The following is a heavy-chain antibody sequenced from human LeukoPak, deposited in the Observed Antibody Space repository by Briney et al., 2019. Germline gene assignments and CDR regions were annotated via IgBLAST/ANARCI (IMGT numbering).Heavy chain of an antibody. Sequence: GGSLRLSCAASGFTFSSYAMSWVRQAPGKGLEWVSAISGSGGSTYYADSVKGRFTISRDNSKNTLYLQMNSLRAVDSAVYYCASLVRGVIPSMEFDPWGQGTLVTVSS. J-gene: IGHJ5*02. CDR3: ASLVRGVIPSMEFDP. CDR2: ISGSGGST. D-gene: IGHD3-10*01. CDR1: GFTFSSYA. V-gene: IGHV3-23*01.